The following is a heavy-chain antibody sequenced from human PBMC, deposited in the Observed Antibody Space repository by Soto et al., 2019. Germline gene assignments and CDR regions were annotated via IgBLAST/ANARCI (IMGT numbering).Heavy chain of an antibody. CDR2: ISGSGGST. J-gene: IGHJ6*02. V-gene: IGHV3-23*01. Sequence: PGGSLRLSCAASGFTFSSYAMSWVRQAPGKGLEWVSAISGSGGSTYYADSVKGRFTISRDNSKNTLYLQMNSLRAEDTAVYYCAKQGAPAAMSYYGMDVWGQGTTVTVSS. CDR3: AKQGAPAAMSYYGMDV. D-gene: IGHD2-2*01. CDR1: GFTFSSYA.